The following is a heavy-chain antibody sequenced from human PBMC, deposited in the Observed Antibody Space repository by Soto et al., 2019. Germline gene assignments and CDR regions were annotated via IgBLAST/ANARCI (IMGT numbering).Heavy chain of an antibody. CDR2: IWYDGSNK. Sequence: QVQLVESGGGVVQPGKSLRLSCAASGFSFSNYAMHRVRQAPGKGLEWVAVIWYDGSNKYYADSVKGRFTISKDNSQTTVYLQMNSLRAEDSAVYYCTRDPYGGSRYYFDSWGQGTLVTVSS. CDR3: TRDPYGGSRYYFDS. CDR1: GFSFSNYA. J-gene: IGHJ4*02. D-gene: IGHD1-26*01. V-gene: IGHV3-33*01.